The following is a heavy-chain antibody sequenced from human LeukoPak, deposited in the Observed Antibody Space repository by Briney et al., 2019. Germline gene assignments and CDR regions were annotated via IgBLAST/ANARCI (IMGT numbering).Heavy chain of an antibody. Sequence: SETLSLTCTVSGGSISSYYWSWIRQPAGKGLEWIGRMYTSGSTNYNPSLKSRVTMSVDTSKNQFSLKLSSVTAADTAVYYCARECSGGSCYSGGIDCWGQGTLVTVS. V-gene: IGHV4-4*07. CDR2: MYTSGST. CDR1: GGSISSYY. D-gene: IGHD2-15*01. CDR3: ARECSGGSCYSGGIDC. J-gene: IGHJ4*02.